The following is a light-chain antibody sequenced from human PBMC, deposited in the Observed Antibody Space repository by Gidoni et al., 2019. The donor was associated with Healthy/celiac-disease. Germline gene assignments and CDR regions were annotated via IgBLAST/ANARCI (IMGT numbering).Light chain of an antibody. CDR2: DVS. V-gene: IGLV2-14*03. CDR3: SSYTGSSTV. CDR1: SSDVGGYNY. J-gene: IGLJ1*01. Sequence: QSALTQPASVSGSPGQSITISCTRTSSDVGGYNYVSWYQQHPGKAPKLMIYDVSSRPSGVSNRFSGSKSGNTASLTISGLQAEDEADYYCSSYTGSSTVFGTGTKVTVL.